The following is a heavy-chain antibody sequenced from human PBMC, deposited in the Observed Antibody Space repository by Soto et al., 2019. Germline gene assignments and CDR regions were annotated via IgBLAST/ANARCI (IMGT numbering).Heavy chain of an antibody. CDR1: GFTFSSYE. CDR2: ISSSGSTI. D-gene: IGHD6-25*01. V-gene: IGHV3-48*03. CDR3: ASPKRLVRAFDI. Sequence: QPGGSLRLSCAASGFTFSSYEMNWVRQAPGKWLEWVSYISSSGSTIYYADSVKGRFTISRDNAKNSLYLQMNSLRAEDTAVYYCASPKRLVRAFDIWGQGXMVTV. J-gene: IGHJ3*02.